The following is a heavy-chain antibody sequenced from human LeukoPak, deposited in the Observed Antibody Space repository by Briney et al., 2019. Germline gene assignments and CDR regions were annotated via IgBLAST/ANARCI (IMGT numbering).Heavy chain of an antibody. Sequence: ASVKVSCKASGYTFTGYYMHWVRQAPGQGLEWMGWINPNSGGTNYAQKFQGRVTMTRDTSISTAYMELSRLRSDDTAVYYCARDPRRSDILTAPDYWGQGTLVTVSS. CDR1: GYTFTGYY. CDR2: INPNSGGT. V-gene: IGHV1-2*02. CDR3: ARDPRRSDILTAPDY. J-gene: IGHJ4*02. D-gene: IGHD3-9*01.